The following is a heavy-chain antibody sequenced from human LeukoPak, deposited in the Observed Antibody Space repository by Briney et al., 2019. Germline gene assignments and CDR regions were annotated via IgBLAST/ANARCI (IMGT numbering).Heavy chain of an antibody. D-gene: IGHD1-14*01. Sequence: SETLSLTRSVSGGSNGYNYWNWIRQSPERGLEWIGYISSSGSIDYTPSLRSRVTMSLDTSKNHLSLNLRSVSAADTAIYYCAGYDHTNYLAYWGQGILVTVSS. CDR1: GGSNGYNY. CDR2: ISSSGSI. V-gene: IGHV4-59*13. CDR3: AGYDHTNYLAY. J-gene: IGHJ4*02.